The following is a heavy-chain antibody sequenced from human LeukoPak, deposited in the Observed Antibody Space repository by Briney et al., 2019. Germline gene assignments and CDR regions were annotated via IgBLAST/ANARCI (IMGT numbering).Heavy chain of an antibody. D-gene: IGHD6-19*01. CDR3: ARGNRDSSGFYYYYGMDV. CDR2: ISWNSKNI. V-gene: IGHV3-9*01. Sequence: GGSLRLSCAAYGFTFDDYAMFWVRQAPGKGLEWVLGISWNSKNIGYAASVNGRFTISRDTGKNSLYLQMNSLRAEDTAFYYCARGNRDSSGFYYYYGMDVWGQGTTVTVSS. CDR1: GFTFDDYA. J-gene: IGHJ6*02.